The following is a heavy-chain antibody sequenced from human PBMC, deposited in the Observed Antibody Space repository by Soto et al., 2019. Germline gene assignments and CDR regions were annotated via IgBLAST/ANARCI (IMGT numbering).Heavy chain of an antibody. CDR1: GGSISSSSYY. CDR3: AAVTGNYYYGMDV. D-gene: IGHD4-17*01. J-gene: IGHJ6*02. V-gene: IGHV4-39*01. CDR2: IYYSGST. Sequence: QLQLQESGPGLVKPSETLSLTCTVSGGSISSSSYYWGWIRQPPGKGLEWIGSIYYSGSTYYNPSLKSRVTLSVDTAKNQFSLKLSSVTAADTAVYYCAAVTGNYYYGMDVWGQGTTVTVSS.